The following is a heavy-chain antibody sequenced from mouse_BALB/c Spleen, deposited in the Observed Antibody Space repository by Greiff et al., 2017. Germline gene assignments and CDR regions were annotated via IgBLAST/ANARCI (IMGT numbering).Heavy chain of an antibody. CDR2: ILPGSGST. D-gene: IGHD1-1*01. CDR3: HYGSSKGYFDY. V-gene: IGHV1-9*01. Sequence: VQLQQSGAELMKPGASVKISCKATGYTFSSYWIEWVKQRPGHGLEWIGEILPGSGSTNYNEKFKGKATFTADTSSNTAYMQLSSLTSEDSAVYYCHYGSSKGYFDYWGQGTTLTVSS. CDR1: GYTFSSYW. J-gene: IGHJ2*01.